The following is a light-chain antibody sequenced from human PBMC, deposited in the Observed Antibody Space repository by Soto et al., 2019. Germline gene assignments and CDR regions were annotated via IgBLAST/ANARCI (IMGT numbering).Light chain of an antibody. V-gene: IGLV1-47*01. J-gene: IGLJ2*01. CDR1: GSNIGSNY. CDR3: AAWDDSLSGVV. Sequence: QSALTQPPSASGTPGLRVTISCSGSGSNIGSNYVYWYQHLPGTAPKLLIYRNNQRPSGVPDRFSGSKSGTSASLAISGLRSEDEADYYCAAWDDSLSGVVFGGGTKLTVL. CDR2: RNN.